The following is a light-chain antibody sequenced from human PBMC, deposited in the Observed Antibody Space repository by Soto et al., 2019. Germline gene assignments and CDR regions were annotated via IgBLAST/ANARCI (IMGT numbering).Light chain of an antibody. V-gene: IGLV1-40*01. J-gene: IGLJ1*01. CDR3: QSYDSSLSGYV. Sequence: QSVLTQPPSVSGAPRQRVPISCTGSSSNIGAGYDVHWYQQLPGTAPKLLIYGNSNRPSEVPDRFSGSKSGTSASLAITGLQAEDEADYYCQSYDSSLSGYVFGTGTKLTVL. CDR2: GNS. CDR1: SSNIGAGYD.